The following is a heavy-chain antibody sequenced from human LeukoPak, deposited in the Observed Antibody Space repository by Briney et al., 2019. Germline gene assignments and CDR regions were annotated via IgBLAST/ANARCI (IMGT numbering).Heavy chain of an antibody. CDR3: ATEAPRSYYFDY. J-gene: IGHJ4*02. Sequence: ASVKVSCKASGHTFTNYHIHWVRQAPGRGVEWMGAVYATGGVAINTQTFPVRVTMTRDTSTGTVYMELSSLRFGDTAIYYCATEAPRSYYFDYWGQGIQVTVSS. CDR2: VYATGGVA. V-gene: IGHV1-46*01. CDR1: GHTFTNYH.